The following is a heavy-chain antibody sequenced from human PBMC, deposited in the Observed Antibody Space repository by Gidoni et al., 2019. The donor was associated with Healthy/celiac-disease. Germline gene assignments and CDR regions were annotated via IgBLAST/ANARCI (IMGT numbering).Heavy chain of an antibody. D-gene: IGHD6-19*01. CDR3: ARVGVSAVAGLFEYFQH. CDR1: GYTFTSYA. CDR2: INAGNGNT. Sequence: QVQLVQSGAEVKKPGASVKVSCKASGYTFTSYAMHWVRQAPGQRLEWMGWINAGNGNTKYSQKFQGRVTITRDTSASTAYMELSSLRSEDTAVYYCARVGVSAVAGLFEYFQHWGQGTLVTVSS. V-gene: IGHV1-3*01. J-gene: IGHJ1*01.